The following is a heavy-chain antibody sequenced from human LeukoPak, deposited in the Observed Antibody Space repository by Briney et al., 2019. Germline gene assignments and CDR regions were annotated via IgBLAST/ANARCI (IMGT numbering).Heavy chain of an antibody. D-gene: IGHD5-18*01. CDR2: IKEDGSAE. V-gene: IGHV3-7*01. J-gene: IGHJ4*02. CDR3: ATSRDAPMET. CDR1: GFTFSNYW. Sequence: PGGSLRLSCAASGFTSGFTFSNYWMSWVRRAPGKGLEWVANIKEDGSAEFYVDSVKGRFTISRDNAKNSLYLQMNSLRAEDTAVYYCATSRDAPMETGGQGTLVTVSS.